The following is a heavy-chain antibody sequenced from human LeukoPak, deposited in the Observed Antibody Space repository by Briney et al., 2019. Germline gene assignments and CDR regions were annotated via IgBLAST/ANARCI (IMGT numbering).Heavy chain of an antibody. CDR1: GGSISSYY. Sequence: SETLSLTCTVSGGSISSYYWSWIRQPPGKGLEWIGYIYYSGSTNYNPSLKSRVTISVDTSKNQFSLKLSSVTAADTAVYYCARGYPHYYMDVWGKGTTVTVSS. V-gene: IGHV4-59*01. CDR2: IYYSGST. CDR3: ARGYPHYYMDV. D-gene: IGHD1-1*01. J-gene: IGHJ6*03.